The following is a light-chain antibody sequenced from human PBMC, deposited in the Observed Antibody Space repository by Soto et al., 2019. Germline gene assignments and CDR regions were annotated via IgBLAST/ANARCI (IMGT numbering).Light chain of an antibody. CDR3: SSYTTTSTYV. J-gene: IGLJ1*01. CDR2: EVT. CDR1: SSDVGGYDY. Sequence: QSALTQPPSASGSPGQSVTISCTGTSSDVGGYDYVSWYQQHPDKAPRFMIYEVTNRPSGVSHRFSGSKSGNTASLTISGLQAEDEADYYCSSYTTTSTYVFGTGTKLTVL. V-gene: IGLV2-14*01.